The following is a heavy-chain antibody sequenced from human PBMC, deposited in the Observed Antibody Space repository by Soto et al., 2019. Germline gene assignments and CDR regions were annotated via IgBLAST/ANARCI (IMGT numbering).Heavy chain of an antibody. CDR3: VRRHVSATGIDWFDP. Sequence: GASVKVSCKASGYTFTSYGIRWVRQAPGQRLEWMGWINAANGDTKYSPKFQGRVTITRDTSASTAYMELSSLRSEDTAVYYCVRRHVSATGIDWFDPWGQGTLVTVSS. V-gene: IGHV1-3*01. D-gene: IGHD6-13*01. CDR2: INAANGDT. CDR1: GYTFTSYG. J-gene: IGHJ5*02.